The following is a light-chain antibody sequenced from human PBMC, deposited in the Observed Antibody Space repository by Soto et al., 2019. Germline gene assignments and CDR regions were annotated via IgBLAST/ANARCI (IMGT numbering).Light chain of an antibody. CDR1: QSISSN. J-gene: IGKJ1*01. V-gene: IGKV3-15*01. CDR2: GAS. Sequence: EIVMTQSPATLSVSPGERVTLSCRASQSISSNLAWYQQKLGQAPRLLIYGASTRATGIPARFSGSGSGTEFTLTISSLQSEDFAVYYCQHYSNWPPWTFGQGTKVEIK. CDR3: QHYSNWPPWT.